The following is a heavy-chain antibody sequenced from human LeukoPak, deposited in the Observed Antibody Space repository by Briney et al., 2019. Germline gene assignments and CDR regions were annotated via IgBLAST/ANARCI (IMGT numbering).Heavy chain of an antibody. J-gene: IGHJ4*02. CDR3: ARGKVVVATIGNY. Sequence: GGSLRLSCAASGFTFSSYSMNWVRQAPGKGLEWVSSISSSSSYIYYADSVKGRFTISRDNAKNSLYLQMNSLRAEDTAVYYCARGKVVVATIGNYWGQGTLVTVSS. CDR1: GFTFSSYS. CDR2: ISSSSSYI. V-gene: IGHV3-21*01. D-gene: IGHD5-12*01.